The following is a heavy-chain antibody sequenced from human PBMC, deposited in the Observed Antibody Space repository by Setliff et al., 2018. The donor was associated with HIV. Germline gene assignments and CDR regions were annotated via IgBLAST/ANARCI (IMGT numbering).Heavy chain of an antibody. V-gene: IGHV3-30*02. CDR1: AFIFSSYG. J-gene: IGHJ4*02. CDR3: AAVPWGHSSLIIDH. D-gene: IGHD3-16*01. CDR2: IRYDGSNK. Sequence: GGSLRLSCEASAFIFSSYGMHWVRQAPGKGLEWIAFIRYDGSNKYYADSVKGRFTISRDNSKNTLYLEMTSLRAEDTAVYYCAAVPWGHSSLIIDHWGQGTPVTVSS.